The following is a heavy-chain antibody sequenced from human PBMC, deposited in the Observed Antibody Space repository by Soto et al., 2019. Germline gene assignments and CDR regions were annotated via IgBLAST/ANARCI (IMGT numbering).Heavy chain of an antibody. D-gene: IGHD2-15*01. Sequence: SVKVSCKASGGTFSSYAISWVRQAPGQGLEWMGGIIPIFGTANYAQKFQGRVTITADESTSTAYMELSSLRSEDTAVYYSAEEINRAAHYYYYGMDVWGQGTTVTVSS. CDR2: IIPIFGTA. CDR1: GGTFSSYA. CDR3: AEEINRAAHYYYYGMDV. J-gene: IGHJ6*02. V-gene: IGHV1-69*13.